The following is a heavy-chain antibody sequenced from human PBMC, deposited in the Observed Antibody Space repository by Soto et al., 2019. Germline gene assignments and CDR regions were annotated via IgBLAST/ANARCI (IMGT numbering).Heavy chain of an antibody. Sequence: QITLKESGPTLVKPTQTLTLTCTFSGFSLSTSGVGVGCIRQPPGKALERLALIYWDDDRRYSPSLKSRLTITKDTSKNQVVLTMTNMDPVDTATYYCAHRPSPDIVVVPAALLNWFDPWGQGTLVTVSS. J-gene: IGHJ5*02. CDR1: GFSLSTSGVG. V-gene: IGHV2-5*02. CDR3: AHRPSPDIVVVPAALLNWFDP. D-gene: IGHD2-2*01. CDR2: IYWDDDR.